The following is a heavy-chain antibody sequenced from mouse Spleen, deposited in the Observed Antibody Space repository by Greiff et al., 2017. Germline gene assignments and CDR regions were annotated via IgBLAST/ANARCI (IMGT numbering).Heavy chain of an antibody. CDR2: ISNSGGST. CDR1: GFTFSSYY. J-gene: IGHJ3*01. CDR3: ARDYYDYGAWFAY. Sequence: EVQGVESGGGLVKPGGSLKLSCAASGFTFSSYYMSWVRQTPEKRLEWVATISNSGGSTYYPDSVKDRFTISRDNAKNTLYLQMSSLNSEDTAVYYCARDYYDYGAWFAYWGQGTLVTVSA. D-gene: IGHD2-4*01. V-gene: IGHV5-12-1*01.